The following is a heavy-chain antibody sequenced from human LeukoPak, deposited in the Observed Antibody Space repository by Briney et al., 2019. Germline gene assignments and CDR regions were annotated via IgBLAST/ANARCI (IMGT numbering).Heavy chain of an antibody. CDR2: ISGSGGST. CDR1: GFTFSSYA. D-gene: IGHD5-12*01. Sequence: PGGSLRLSCVASGFTFSSYAMNWVRQAPGKGLEWGSAISGSGGSTYYADSLKGRYSNSRDNSENTLYLRMNRLRGEDTAVYYCAKDRQNTVPTIFDYWRQGTLVTVCS. J-gene: IGHJ4*02. CDR3: AKDRQNTVPTIFDY. V-gene: IGHV3-23*01.